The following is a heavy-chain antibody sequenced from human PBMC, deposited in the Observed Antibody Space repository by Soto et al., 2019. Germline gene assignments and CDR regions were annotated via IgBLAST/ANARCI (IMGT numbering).Heavy chain of an antibody. Sequence: GGSLRLSCAASGFTFSSYSMNWVRQAPGKGLEWVSSISSSSSYIYYADSVKGRFTISRDNAKNSLYLQMNGLRAEDTAVYYCARPQPAYDFWSGYYSGDYYMDVWGQGTTVTVSS. CDR3: ARPQPAYDFWSGYYSGDYYMDV. CDR1: GFTFSSYS. CDR2: ISSSSSYI. D-gene: IGHD3-3*01. J-gene: IGHJ6*03. V-gene: IGHV3-21*01.